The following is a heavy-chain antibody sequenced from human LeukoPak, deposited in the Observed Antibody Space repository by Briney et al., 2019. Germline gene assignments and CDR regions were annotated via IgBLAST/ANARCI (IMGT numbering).Heavy chain of an antibody. Sequence: GESLKISCKGSEFSFTSYWIAWVRQMPWRGLEYMAIIYPADGDTRYSPSFQGQVTISADTSISTAYLQWSSLKASDTAIYFCARLRSGYGSGSFDYWDQGTLITVSS. D-gene: IGHD3-10*01. V-gene: IGHV5-51*01. CDR3: ARLRSGYGSGSFDY. J-gene: IGHJ4*02. CDR1: EFSFTSYW. CDR2: IYPADGDT.